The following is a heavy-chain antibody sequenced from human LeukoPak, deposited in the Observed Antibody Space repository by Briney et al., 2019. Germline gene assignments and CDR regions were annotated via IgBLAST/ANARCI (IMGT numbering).Heavy chain of an antibody. J-gene: IGHJ4*02. CDR3: ARDRGSDDPIDY. D-gene: IGHD2-15*01. Sequence: GGSLRLSCAASGFXFKSYGMHWVRQAPGKGLEWVAVIWHDGKNKYYADSVKGRFTVSRDNSKNTLYLQMDSLRVEDTAVYYCARDRGSDDPIDYWGQGTLVAVSS. V-gene: IGHV3-33*01. CDR1: GFXFKSYG. CDR2: IWHDGKNK.